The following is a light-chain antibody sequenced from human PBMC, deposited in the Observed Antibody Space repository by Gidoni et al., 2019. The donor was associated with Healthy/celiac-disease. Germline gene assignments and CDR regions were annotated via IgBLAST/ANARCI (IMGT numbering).Light chain of an antibody. CDR2: AAS. CDR3: QQSYSTPRT. J-gene: IGKJ4*01. Sequence: DIQMTQSPSSLSASVGDRVTITCRASQSISSYLNWYQQKPGKAPKLLIYAASSLQSGVPSRFSGSGSGTDFTLTISSLQPEEFATYYCQQSYSTPRTFXGXTKVEIK. CDR1: QSISSY. V-gene: IGKV1-39*01.